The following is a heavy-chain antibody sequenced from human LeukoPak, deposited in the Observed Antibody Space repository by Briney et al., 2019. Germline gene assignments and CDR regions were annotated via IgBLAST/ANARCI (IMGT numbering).Heavy chain of an antibody. J-gene: IGHJ6*03. CDR3: ARALDYYYYMDV. CDR1: GFTFSGYY. Sequence: GGSLRLSCAASGFTFSGYYMSWIRQAPGKGLEWVSYISSSGSPIYYADSVKGRFTISRDNAKNSLYLQMNSLRAEDTAVYYCARALDYYYYMDVWGKGTTVTVSS. CDR2: ISSSGSPI. V-gene: IGHV3-11*04.